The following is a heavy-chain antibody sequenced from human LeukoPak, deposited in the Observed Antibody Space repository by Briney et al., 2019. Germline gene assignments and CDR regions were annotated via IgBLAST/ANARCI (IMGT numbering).Heavy chain of an antibody. Sequence: PGGSLRLSCAASGFTFSSYAMHWVRQAPGKGLEWVAVISYDGSNKYYADSVKGRFTISRDNSKNTLYLQMNSLRAEDTAVYYCARDRHSSSWLKGIFDYWGQGTLVTVSS. V-gene: IGHV3-30-3*01. CDR2: ISYDGSNK. CDR1: GFTFSSYA. CDR3: ARDRHSSSWLKGIFDY. D-gene: IGHD6-13*01. J-gene: IGHJ4*02.